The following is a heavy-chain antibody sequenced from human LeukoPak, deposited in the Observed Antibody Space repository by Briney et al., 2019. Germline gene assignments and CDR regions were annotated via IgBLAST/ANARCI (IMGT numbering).Heavy chain of an antibody. V-gene: IGHV1-46*01. D-gene: IGHD2-2*01. Sequence: GASVKVSCKASGYTFTSYYMRWVRQAPGQGLEWMGIINPSGGSTSYAQKFQGRVTMTRDTSTSTVYMELSSLRSEDTAVYYCARDLVYQLQNYYYGMDVWGQGTTVTVSS. CDR2: INPSGGST. J-gene: IGHJ6*02. CDR3: ARDLVYQLQNYYYGMDV. CDR1: GYTFTSYY.